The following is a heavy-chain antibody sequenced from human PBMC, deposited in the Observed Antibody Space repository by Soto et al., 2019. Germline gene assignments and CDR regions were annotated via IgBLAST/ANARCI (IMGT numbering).Heavy chain of an antibody. Sequence: GASVKVSCKASGYTFTSYDINWVRQATGQGLEWMGWMNPNSGNTGYAQKFRGRVTMTRNTSISTAYMELSSLRSEDTAVYYCARGGDTAGYYYYGMDVWGQGTTVTVSS. CDR2: MNPNSGNT. V-gene: IGHV1-8*01. D-gene: IGHD5-18*01. CDR3: ARGGDTAGYYYYGMDV. J-gene: IGHJ6*02. CDR1: GYTFTSYD.